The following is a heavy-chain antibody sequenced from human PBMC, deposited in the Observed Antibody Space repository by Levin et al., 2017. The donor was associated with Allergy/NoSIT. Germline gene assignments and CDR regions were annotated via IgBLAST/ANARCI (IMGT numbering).Heavy chain of an antibody. CDR2: ISWNGGNI. D-gene: IGHD3-22*01. Sequence: GGSLRLSCAASGFTFDDYAMHWVRQAPGKGLQWVSGISWNGGNIGYADSVKGRFTISRDNAKNSLYLQMNSLRAEDTALYYCAKGADSSGSANVFDIWGQGTMVTVSS. CDR1: GFTFDDYA. J-gene: IGHJ3*02. CDR3: AKGADSSGSANVFDI. V-gene: IGHV3-9*01.